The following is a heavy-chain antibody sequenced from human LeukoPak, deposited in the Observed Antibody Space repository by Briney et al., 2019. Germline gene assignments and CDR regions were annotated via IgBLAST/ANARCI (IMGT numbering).Heavy chain of an antibody. CDR1: GFTFSSSA. V-gene: IGHV3-30-3*01. CDR3: ARGGIASPNDAFDI. CDR2: ISYDGSNK. Sequence: GGSLRLSCAASGFTFSSSAMHWVRQPPGKGLEGVAVISYDGSNKYYADSVKGQFTLSRDNSKNTLYLQMNMLRAEDTAVYYCARGGIASPNDAFDIWGQGTMVTVSS. J-gene: IGHJ3*02.